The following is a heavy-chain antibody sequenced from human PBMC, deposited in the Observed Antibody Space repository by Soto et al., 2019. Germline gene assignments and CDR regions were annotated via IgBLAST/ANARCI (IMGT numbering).Heavy chain of an antibody. CDR1: GGSFSGYY. CDR2: INHSGST. J-gene: IGHJ6*02. Sequence: PSETLSLTCAVYGGSFSGYYWSWIRQPPGKGLEWIGEINHSGSTNYNPSLKSRVTISVDTSKNQFSLKLSSVTAADTAVYYCARGLGSYYGSGSYGYYYYGMDVWGQGTTVTVSS. V-gene: IGHV4-34*01. CDR3: ARGLGSYYGSGSYGYYYYGMDV. D-gene: IGHD3-10*01.